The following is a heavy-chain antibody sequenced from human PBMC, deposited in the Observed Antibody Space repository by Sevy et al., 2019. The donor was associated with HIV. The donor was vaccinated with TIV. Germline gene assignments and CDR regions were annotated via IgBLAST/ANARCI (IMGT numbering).Heavy chain of an antibody. CDR2: IYYSGRT. J-gene: IGHJ4*02. Sequence: SETLSLTCTVSGGSISRSSYYWGWIRQPPGKGLEWIGSIYYSGRTYYNPSLKSRVTISVDTSKNQFSLKLSSVTAADTAVYYCARHSGWSFDYWGQGTLVTVSS. CDR1: GGSISRSSYY. V-gene: IGHV4-39*01. D-gene: IGHD6-19*01. CDR3: ARHSGWSFDY.